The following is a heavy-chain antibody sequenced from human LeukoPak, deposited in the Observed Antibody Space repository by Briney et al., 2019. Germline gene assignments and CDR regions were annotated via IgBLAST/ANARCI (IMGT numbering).Heavy chain of an antibody. Sequence: SETLSLTCTVSGGSISSSSYYWGWIRQPPGKGLEWIGSIYYSGSTYYNPSLKSRVTISVDTSKNQFSLKLSSVTAADTAVYYCARVLGGYSSGPYFDYWGQGTLVTVSS. D-gene: IGHD6-19*01. CDR2: IYYSGST. CDR1: GGSISSSSYY. CDR3: ARVLGGYSSGPYFDY. V-gene: IGHV4-39*07. J-gene: IGHJ4*02.